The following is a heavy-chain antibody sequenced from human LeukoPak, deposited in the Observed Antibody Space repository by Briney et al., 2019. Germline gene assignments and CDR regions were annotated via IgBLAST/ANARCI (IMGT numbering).Heavy chain of an antibody. V-gene: IGHV4-61*02. CDR2: IYTSGNT. D-gene: IGHD2-15*01. Sequence: PSETLSLTCTVSGGSISSDSYYWSWIRQPAGKELEWIGRIYTSGNTNYNPSLESRVTISVDTSKNQFSLKLSSVTAADTAVYYCERTRPIEPYYYMDVWGKGTAVTVSS. CDR3: ERTRPIEPYYYMDV. CDR1: GGSISSDSYY. J-gene: IGHJ6*03.